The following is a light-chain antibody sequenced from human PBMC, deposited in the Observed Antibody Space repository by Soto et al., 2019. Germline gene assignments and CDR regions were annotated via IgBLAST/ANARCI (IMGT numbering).Light chain of an antibody. CDR2: EGS. CDR1: QSVSSNY. Sequence: EIVLSQSACTLSLSTGERASLSCRASQSVSSNYIAWYQQKPGQAPRLLIYEGSYRDTGVPDRFSGSGSGTDFTLTISRLEPEDFAVYFCQQCAGSPLTFGGGTKVDI. V-gene: IGKV3-20*01. CDR3: QQCAGSPLT. J-gene: IGKJ4*01.